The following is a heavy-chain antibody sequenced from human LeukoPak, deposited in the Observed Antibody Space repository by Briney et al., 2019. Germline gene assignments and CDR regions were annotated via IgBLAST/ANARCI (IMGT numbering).Heavy chain of an antibody. CDR1: AFTFSSYG. Sequence: GRSLRLSCAASAFTFSSYGMHWVRQAPGKGLEWVAVIWYDGSNKYYADSVKGRFTITRDNSKNTLYLQMNSLRAEDTAVYYCARESTTMVRGVIQHWGQGTLVTVSS. CDR2: IWYDGSNK. V-gene: IGHV3-33*01. D-gene: IGHD3-10*01. CDR3: ARESTTMVRGVIQH. J-gene: IGHJ1*01.